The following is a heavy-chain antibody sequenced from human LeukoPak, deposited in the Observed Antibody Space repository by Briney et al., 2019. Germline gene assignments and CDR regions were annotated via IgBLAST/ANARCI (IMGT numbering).Heavy chain of an antibody. Sequence: PSETLSLTCTVSGGSISSYYWSWIRQPAGKGLEYIGRIYSSGSTNYNPSLKSRVTMSADMSKNQFSLKLSSVTAADTAVYYCAREGTVTTPGNYYYYHYMDVWGKGTTVTISS. CDR3: AREGTVTTPGNYYYYHYMDV. D-gene: IGHD4-17*01. CDR2: IYSSGST. J-gene: IGHJ6*03. V-gene: IGHV4-4*07. CDR1: GGSISSYY.